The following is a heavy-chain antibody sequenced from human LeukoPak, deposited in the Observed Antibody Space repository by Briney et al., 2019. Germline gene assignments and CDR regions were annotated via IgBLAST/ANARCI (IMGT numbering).Heavy chain of an antibody. CDR2: IIPIFGTA. J-gene: IGHJ4*02. CDR3: AIVDTAMARPY. Sequence: SVKVSCKASGGTFSSYAISWVRQAPGQGLEWMGGIIPIFGTANYAQKFQGRVKITADESTSTAYMELSSLRSEDTAVYYCAIVDTAMARPYWGQGTLVTVSS. V-gene: IGHV1-69*13. CDR1: GGTFSSYA. D-gene: IGHD5-18*01.